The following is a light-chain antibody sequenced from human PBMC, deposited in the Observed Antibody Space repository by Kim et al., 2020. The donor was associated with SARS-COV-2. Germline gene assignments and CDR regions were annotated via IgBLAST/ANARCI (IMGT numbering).Light chain of an antibody. Sequence: LSPGERATLSCRASQSVSSYLGWFQQKPGQAPRLLIYDATNRATGIPARFNGSGSGTDFTLTISSLEPEDFAVYYCQHRSNWPLTFGGGTKVDIK. CDR1: QSVSSY. CDR2: DAT. J-gene: IGKJ4*01. CDR3: QHRSNWPLT. V-gene: IGKV3-11*01.